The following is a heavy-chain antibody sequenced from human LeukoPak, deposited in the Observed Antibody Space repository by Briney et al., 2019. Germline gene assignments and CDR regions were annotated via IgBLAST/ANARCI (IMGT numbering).Heavy chain of an antibody. D-gene: IGHD4-17*01. J-gene: IGHJ4*02. CDR3: ARLGALRVDY. CDR2: IYHSGNT. Sequence: MPSETLSLTCTVSGSSISSGYYWGWIRQPPGKGLEWIGNIYHSGNTYYNPSLKSRVTISVDTSKNQFSLKLSSLTAADTAVYYCARLGALRVDYWGQGTLVTVSS. CDR1: GSSISSGYY. V-gene: IGHV4-38-2*02.